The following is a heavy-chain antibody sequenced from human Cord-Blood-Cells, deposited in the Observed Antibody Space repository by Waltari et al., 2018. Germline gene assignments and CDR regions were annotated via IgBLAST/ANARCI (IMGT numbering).Heavy chain of an antibody. D-gene: IGHD6-6*01. Sequence: QLQLQESGPGLVKPSETLSLTCTVSGGSISSSSYYWGWIRQPPGKGLEWIGSIYYSVSTYYNPSLKSRVTISVDTSKNQFSLKLSSVTAADTAVYYCARQEGSSSGDAFDIWGQGTMVTVSS. J-gene: IGHJ3*02. CDR2: IYYSVST. V-gene: IGHV4-39*01. CDR1: GGSISSSSYY. CDR3: ARQEGSSSGDAFDI.